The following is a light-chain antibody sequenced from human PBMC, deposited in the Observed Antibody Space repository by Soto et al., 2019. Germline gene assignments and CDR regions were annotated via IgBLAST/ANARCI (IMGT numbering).Light chain of an antibody. CDR2: DNS. J-gene: IGLJ3*02. CDR3: QSYASSPSGWV. CDR1: STNIGAGYD. V-gene: IGLV1-40*01. Sequence: QSALTQPPSVSGAPGQRVTISCTGSSTNIGAGYDVHWYQQLPGTAPKLIIYDNSNRPSGVPDRFSGSKSGTSASLAITGLQAEDEADYYCQSYASSPSGWVFGGGTKLTVL.